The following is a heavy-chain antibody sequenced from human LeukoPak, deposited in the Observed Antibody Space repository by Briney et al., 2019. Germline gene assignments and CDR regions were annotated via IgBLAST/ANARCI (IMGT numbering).Heavy chain of an antibody. J-gene: IGHJ4*02. CDR1: GYTFTGYY. Sequence: GASAKVSCKASGYTFTGYYMHWVRQAPGQGLEWMGWINPNSGGTNYAQKFQGRVTMTRDTSISTAYMELSRLRSDDTAVYYCAREDPYYDFWSGSPAFDHWGQGTLVTVSS. CDR2: INPNSGGT. D-gene: IGHD3-3*01. CDR3: AREDPYYDFWSGSPAFDH. V-gene: IGHV1-2*02.